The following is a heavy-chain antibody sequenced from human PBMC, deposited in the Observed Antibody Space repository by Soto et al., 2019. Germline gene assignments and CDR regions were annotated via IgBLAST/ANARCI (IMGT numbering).Heavy chain of an antibody. CDR3: ARRDTSGFLRYFDN. J-gene: IGHJ4*02. CDR2: INPSGGST. Sequence: ASVKVSCKASGYTFTSYYMHWVRQAPGQGLEWMGIINPSGGSTSYAQKFQGRVTITADKSTGTAYMEVSSLRSEDTALYYCARRDTSGFLRYFDNWGQGTLVTVSS. D-gene: IGHD3-3*01. V-gene: IGHV1-46*01. CDR1: GYTFTSYY.